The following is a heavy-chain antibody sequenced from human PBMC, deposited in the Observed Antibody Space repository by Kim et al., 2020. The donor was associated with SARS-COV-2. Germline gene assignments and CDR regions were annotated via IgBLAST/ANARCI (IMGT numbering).Heavy chain of an antibody. Sequence: GGSLRLSCAASGFTFSTYAMSWVRQAPGKGLECVSAISGNARTTSYADSVRGRFTISRDNSKNTLYLQMNSLRAEDTAIYYCAKSLFGGCDYWGQGTLVT. CDR2: ISGNARTT. CDR3: AKSLFGGCDY. V-gene: IGHV3-23*01. CDR1: GFTFSTYA. D-gene: IGHD3-10*02. J-gene: IGHJ4*02.